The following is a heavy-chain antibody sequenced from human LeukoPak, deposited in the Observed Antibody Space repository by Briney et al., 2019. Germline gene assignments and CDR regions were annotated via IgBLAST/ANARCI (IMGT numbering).Heavy chain of an antibody. Sequence: GGSLRLSCAASGFTFDDYAMHWVRQAPGKGLEWVSLISGGGGSTYYADSVKGRFTISRDNSKNSLYLQMNSLRTEDTALYYCAKGLVVPAAPLGDYYYYGMDVWGQGTTVTVSS. CDR1: GFTFDDYA. D-gene: IGHD2-2*01. V-gene: IGHV3-43*02. CDR2: ISGGGGST. CDR3: AKGLVVPAAPLGDYYYYGMDV. J-gene: IGHJ6*02.